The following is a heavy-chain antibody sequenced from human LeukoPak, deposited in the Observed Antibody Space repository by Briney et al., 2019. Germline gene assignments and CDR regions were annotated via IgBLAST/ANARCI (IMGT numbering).Heavy chain of an antibody. V-gene: IGHV4-30-4*01. CDR3: ARAKKTFRYFDL. J-gene: IGHJ2*01. CDR1: GGSISSGDSY. Sequence: SENLSLTCTVSGGSISSGDSYWSWIRQPPGRGLEWIGYIYYSGSTYYKQSPKSRVTISVDMSKNQFSLKLSSVTAADTAVYYCARAKKTFRYFDLWGRGTLVTVSS. CDR2: IYYSGST.